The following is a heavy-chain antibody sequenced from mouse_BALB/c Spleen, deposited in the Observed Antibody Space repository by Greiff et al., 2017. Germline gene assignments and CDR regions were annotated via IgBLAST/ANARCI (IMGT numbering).Heavy chain of an antibody. CDR2: IWWDDDK. V-gene: IGHV8-8*01. D-gene: IGHD2-3*01. Sequence: QVTLKVCGPGILQPSQTLSLTCSFSGFSLSTSGMGVGWIRQPSGKGLEWLAHIWWDDDKRYNPALKSRLTISKDTSSNQVFLKIASVDTADTATYYCARIKRGRWSPFDYWGQGTTLTVSS. CDR3: ARIKRGRWSPFDY. CDR1: GFSLSTSGMG. J-gene: IGHJ2*01.